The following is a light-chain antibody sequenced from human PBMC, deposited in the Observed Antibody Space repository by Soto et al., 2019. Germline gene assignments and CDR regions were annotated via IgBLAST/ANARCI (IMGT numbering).Light chain of an antibody. CDR1: QSVSSN. CDR3: QQYNNWPPWT. J-gene: IGKJ1*01. CDR2: GAS. Sequence: EIVMTQSPATLSVSPGERATLSCRASQSVSSNLAWYQQKPGQAPRLLIYGASTRAPGIAARFSGSGSGTEFPLTISSLRSEDFAVYYCQQYNNWPPWTFGQGTKVDIK. V-gene: IGKV3-15*01.